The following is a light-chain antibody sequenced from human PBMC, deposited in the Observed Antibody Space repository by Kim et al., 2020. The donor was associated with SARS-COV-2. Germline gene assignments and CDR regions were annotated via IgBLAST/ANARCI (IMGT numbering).Light chain of an antibody. J-gene: IGKJ1*01. CDR2: GAS. V-gene: IGKV3-15*01. CDR1: QSVSSN. Sequence: EIVMTQSPATLSVSPGERATLSCRASQSVSSNLAWYQQKPGQAPRLLIYGASTRATGIPARFSGSGSGTEFTLTISSLQSEDFAVYYWQYYNNWPRTFGEGTKVDIK. CDR3: QYYNNWPRT.